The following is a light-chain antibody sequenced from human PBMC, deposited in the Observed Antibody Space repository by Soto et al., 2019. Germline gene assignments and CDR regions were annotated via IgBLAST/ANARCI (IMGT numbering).Light chain of an antibody. Sequence: QSALTQPPSASGSPGQSVTIPCTGTSSDVGGYDHVSWYQQHPGKAPKLMIYEVTKRPAGVPDRFSGSKSGNTASLTVSGLQAEDEADYYCSSDAGNYNYVFGTWTKVTVL. CDR1: SSDVGGYDH. CDR2: EVT. J-gene: IGLJ1*01. CDR3: SSDAGNYNYV. V-gene: IGLV2-8*01.